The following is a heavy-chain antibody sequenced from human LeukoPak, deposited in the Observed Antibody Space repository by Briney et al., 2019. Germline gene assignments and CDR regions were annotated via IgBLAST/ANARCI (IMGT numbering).Heavy chain of an antibody. D-gene: IGHD3-16*02. V-gene: IGHV4-59*12. CDR1: GGSISSYY. CDR2: IYYSGST. CDR3: ASRLVKRASFDY. J-gene: IGHJ4*02. Sequence: SETLSLTCTVSGGSISSYYWSWIRQPPGKGLEWIGYIYYSGSTNYNPSLKSRVTISVDTSKNQFSLKLSSVTAADTAVYYCASRLVKRASFDYWGQGTLVTVSS.